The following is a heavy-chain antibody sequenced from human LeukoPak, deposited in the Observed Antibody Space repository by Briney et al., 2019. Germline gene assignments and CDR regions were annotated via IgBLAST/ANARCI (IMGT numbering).Heavy chain of an antibody. CDR2: ISYDGSNK. Sequence: GGSLRLSCAASGFTFSSYAMHWVRQAPGKGLEWVAVISYDGSNKYYADSVKGRFTISRDNSQNTLYLQMNSLRAEDTAVYYCARDFSAYYFDYWGQGTLVTVSS. V-gene: IGHV3-30-3*01. CDR1: GFTFSSYA. D-gene: IGHD3-3*01. J-gene: IGHJ4*02. CDR3: ARDFSAYYFDY.